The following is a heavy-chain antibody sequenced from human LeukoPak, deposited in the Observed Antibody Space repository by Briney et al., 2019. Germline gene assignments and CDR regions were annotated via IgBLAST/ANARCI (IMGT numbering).Heavy chain of an antibody. V-gene: IGHV1-24*01. D-gene: IGHD1-1*01. Sequence: ASVKVSCKVPRNTLTDLFIHWVRQAPGKGLEWMGGFDPEGSESIYAFRFQDRLTMTVDTSSDTASMELSRLTVFDTAVYYCATEGNGNYFDSWGQGTLVTVSS. CDR2: FDPEGSES. CDR1: RNTLTDLF. J-gene: IGHJ4*02. CDR3: ATEGNGNYFDS.